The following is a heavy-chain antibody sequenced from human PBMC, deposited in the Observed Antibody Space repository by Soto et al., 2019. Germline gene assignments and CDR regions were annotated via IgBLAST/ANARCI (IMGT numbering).Heavy chain of an antibody. CDR3: AREGYCSSTSCYISDYYGMDV. V-gene: IGHV3-7*03. D-gene: IGHD2-2*01. J-gene: IGHJ6*02. Sequence: GGSLRLSCAASGFTFISYWMSWVRQAPGKGLEWVANIKQDGSEKYYVDSVKGRFTISRDNAKNSLYLQMNSLRAEDTAVYYCAREGYCSSTSCYISDYYGMDVWGQGTTVTVSS. CDR2: IKQDGSEK. CDR1: GFTFISYW.